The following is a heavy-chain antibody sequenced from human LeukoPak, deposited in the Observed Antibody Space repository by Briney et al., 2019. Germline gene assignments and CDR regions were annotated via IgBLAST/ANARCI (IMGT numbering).Heavy chain of an antibody. V-gene: IGHV4-59*01. CDR1: GGSISSYY. J-gene: IGHJ6*03. CDR3: GGGYFDWSAYYYYMDV. Sequence: SETLSLTCTVSGGSISSYYWSWIRQPPGKGLEWIGYIYYSGSTNYNPSLKSRVTISVDTSKNQFSLKLSSVTAADTAVYYCGGGYFDWSAYYYYMDVWGKGTTVTVSS. D-gene: IGHD3-9*01. CDR2: IYYSGST.